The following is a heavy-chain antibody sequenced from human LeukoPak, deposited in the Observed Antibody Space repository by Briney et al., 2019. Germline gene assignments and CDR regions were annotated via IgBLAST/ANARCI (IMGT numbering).Heavy chain of an antibody. CDR3: ARGRGTYYYDSSGFLGRYYYMDV. D-gene: IGHD3-22*01. CDR2: INHSGST. V-gene: IGHV4-34*01. Sequence: SETLSLTCAVYGGSFSGYYWSWIRQPPGKGLEWIGEINHSGSTNYNPSLESRVTISVDTSKNQFSLKLSSVTAADTAVYYCARGRGTYYYDSSGFLGRYYYMDVWGKGTTVTVSS. CDR1: GGSFSGYY. J-gene: IGHJ6*03.